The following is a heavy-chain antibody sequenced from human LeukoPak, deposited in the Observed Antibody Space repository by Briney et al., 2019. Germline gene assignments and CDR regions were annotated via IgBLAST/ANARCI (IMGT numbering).Heavy chain of an antibody. V-gene: IGHV3-23*01. Sequence: PGGSLRLSCAASGFTFSSYAMSWVRQAPGKGLEWVSAISGSGGSTYYADSVKGRFTISRDNSKNTLYLQMNSLRAEDTAVYYCAKGKRGYDSSGYSGLDYWGQGTLVTVSS. J-gene: IGHJ4*02. D-gene: IGHD3-22*01. CDR1: GFTFSSYA. CDR3: AKGKRGYDSSGYSGLDY. CDR2: ISGSGGST.